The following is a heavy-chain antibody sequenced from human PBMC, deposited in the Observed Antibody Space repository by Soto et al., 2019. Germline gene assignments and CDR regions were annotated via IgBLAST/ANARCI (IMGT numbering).Heavy chain of an antibody. CDR3: ATANTPYAFAM. J-gene: IGHJ3*02. CDR2: INPAGNVQ. Sequence: VQLVESGGGVVQPGESLRLSCTASGLTFSISWMTWVRQAPGEGLEWVSNINPAGNVQHYADSVKERFTISRDHAKNSLSLQMTGLRVEDTAVYYCATANTPYAFAMWGQETMVTVSS. V-gene: IGHV3-7*01. CDR1: GLTFSISW.